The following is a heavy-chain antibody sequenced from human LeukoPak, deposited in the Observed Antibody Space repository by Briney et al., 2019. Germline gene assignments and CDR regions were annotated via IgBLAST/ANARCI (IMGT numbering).Heavy chain of an antibody. CDR2: ISAYNGNT. V-gene: IGHV1-18*01. CDR1: GYTFTSYG. J-gene: IGHJ4*02. Sequence: ASVKVSCKASGYTFTSYGVSWVRQAPGQGLEWMGWISAYNGNTNYAQKLQGRVTMTTDTSTSTAYMELRSLRSDDTAVYYCARGGSYGFWSGYYSDYWGQGTLVTVSS. CDR3: ARGGSYGFWSGYYSDY. D-gene: IGHD3-3*01.